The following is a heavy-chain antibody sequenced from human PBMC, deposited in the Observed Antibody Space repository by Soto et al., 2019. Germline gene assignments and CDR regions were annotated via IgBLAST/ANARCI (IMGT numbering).Heavy chain of an antibody. Sequence: SGPTLVNPTQTLTLTCTFSGFSLSTDDVGVGWIRQPPGKALDWLAVIYWDDDKRYSPSLKSRLTITKDTSKNQVLLTMTNMDPVDTATYFCARSKYSISSFDYWGQGALVTVS. CDR2: IYWDDDK. D-gene: IGHD6-6*01. CDR1: GFSLSTDDVG. J-gene: IGHJ4*02. V-gene: IGHV2-5*02. CDR3: ARSKYSISSFDY.